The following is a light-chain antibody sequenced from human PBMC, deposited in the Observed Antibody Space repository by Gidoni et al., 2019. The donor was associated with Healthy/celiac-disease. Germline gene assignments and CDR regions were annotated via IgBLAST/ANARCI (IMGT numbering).Light chain of an antibody. Sequence: DIQMTQSPSSLSASVGDRVTITCRASQSISSYLNWYQQKPGKAPKLLIYAASSLQSGVPSRFSGSGSGTDSTLTISSLQPEDFATYYCQQSYSTPQTFAQGTKVEIK. CDR3: QQSYSTPQT. CDR2: AAS. CDR1: QSISSY. J-gene: IGKJ1*01. V-gene: IGKV1-39*01.